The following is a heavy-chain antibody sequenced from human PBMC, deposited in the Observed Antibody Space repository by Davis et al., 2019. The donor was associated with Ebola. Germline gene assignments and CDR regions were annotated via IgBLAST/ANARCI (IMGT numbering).Heavy chain of an antibody. CDR3: VRNVGLTTADLSDY. Sequence: AASVKVSCKASGYNFNDYYMHWVRQAPGQGLEWLGWLSPYTGNTNYAWTVQGRVTMTTDPSKNTADLQLGSLRSADTAVYYCVRNVGLTTADLSDYWGQGTLVTVSS. CDR2: LSPYTGNT. CDR1: GYNFNDYY. J-gene: IGHJ4*02. V-gene: IGHV1-18*04. D-gene: IGHD1/OR15-1a*01.